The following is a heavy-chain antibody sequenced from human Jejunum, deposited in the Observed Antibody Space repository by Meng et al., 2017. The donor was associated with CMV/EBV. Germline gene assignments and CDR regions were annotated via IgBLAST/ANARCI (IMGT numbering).Heavy chain of an antibody. CDR1: GFTFSSYS. V-gene: IGHV3-21*01. CDR3: ARDLNPYAS. J-gene: IGHJ4*02. Sequence: EVQLVESGXXXXXPXXALRLSCAASGFTFSSYSINWVRQAPGKGLEWGSSISSSSSYIYYADSVKGRFTISRDNAKNSLYLQMNSLRAEDTAVYYCARDLNPYASWGQGTLVTVSS. CDR2: ISSSSSYI. D-gene: IGHD2-2*01.